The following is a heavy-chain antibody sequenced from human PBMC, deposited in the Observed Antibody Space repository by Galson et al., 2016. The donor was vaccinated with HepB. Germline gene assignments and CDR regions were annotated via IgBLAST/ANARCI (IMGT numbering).Heavy chain of an antibody. Sequence: SLRLSCAASGFPFSGYSMSWVRQAPGKGLEWLSYISDSGDTTYYADSVKGRFTISRDNAKNSLFLQMNSLRDDDTAVFYCARDNGLGYFDYWGQGALVTVSS. J-gene: IGHJ4*02. CDR2: ISDSGDTT. CDR1: GFPFSGYS. CDR3: ARDNGLGYFDY. V-gene: IGHV3-48*02. D-gene: IGHD6-19*01.